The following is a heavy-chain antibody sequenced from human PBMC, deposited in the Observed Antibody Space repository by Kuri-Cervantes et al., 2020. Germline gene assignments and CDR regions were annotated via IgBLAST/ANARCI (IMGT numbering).Heavy chain of an antibody. CDR1: GGTFSSYA. V-gene: IGHV1-69*13. CDR3: ARGPYITMVQGVIIGWFDP. CDR2: IIPIFGTA. Sequence: SVMVSCKASGGTFSSYAISWVRQAPGQGLEWMGGIIPIFGTANYAQKFQGRVTITADESTSTAYMELSSLRSEDTAVYYCARGPYITMVQGVIIGWFDPWGQGTLVTVSS. D-gene: IGHD3-10*01. J-gene: IGHJ5*02.